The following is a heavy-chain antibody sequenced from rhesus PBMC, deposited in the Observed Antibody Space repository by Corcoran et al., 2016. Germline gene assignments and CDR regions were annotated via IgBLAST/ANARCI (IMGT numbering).Heavy chain of an antibody. J-gene: IGHJ4*01. D-gene: IGHD4-17*01. CDR2: IYPGDSDT. CDR3: AKRANYVYFDY. CDR1: GYRFTSTW. Sequence: EVQLVQSGAEVKRPGESLRLSCKTFGYRFTSTWISWVGQMAGKGLEWMGSIYPGDSDTRYNPSFQGHVTISADKSISTTYLQWSSLKASDTATYYCAKRANYVYFDYWGQGVLVTVSS. V-gene: IGHV5S1*01.